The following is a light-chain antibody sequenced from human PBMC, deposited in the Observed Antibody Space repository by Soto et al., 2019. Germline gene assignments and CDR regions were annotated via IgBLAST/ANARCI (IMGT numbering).Light chain of an antibody. CDR3: QQRSNWPPL. CDR1: QTVSSF. Sequence: EIVLTQSPATLSLSPGERATLSCRASQTVSSFLAWYQQKPGQAPRLLIYDASNMATGIPARFSGSGSGTDFTLTISSLEPEDFAVYYCQQRSNWPPLFGPGTKVDIK. CDR2: DAS. V-gene: IGKV3-11*01. J-gene: IGKJ3*01.